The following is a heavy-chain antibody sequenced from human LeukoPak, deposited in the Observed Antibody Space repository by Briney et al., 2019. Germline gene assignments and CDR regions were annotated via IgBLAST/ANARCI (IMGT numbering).Heavy chain of an antibody. D-gene: IGHD6-13*01. Sequence: SETLSLTCTVSGGSISSGSYYWSWIRQPAGKGLEWIGRIYTSGSTNYNPSLKSRVTISVDTSKNQFSLKLSSVTAAETAVYYCAEQMGISSILAWGQGTLVTVSS. J-gene: IGHJ4*02. CDR3: AEQMGISSILA. CDR2: IYTSGST. CDR1: GGSISSGSYY. V-gene: IGHV4-61*02.